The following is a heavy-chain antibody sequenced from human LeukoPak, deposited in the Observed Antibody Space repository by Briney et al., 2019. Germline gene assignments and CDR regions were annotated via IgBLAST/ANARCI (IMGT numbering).Heavy chain of an antibody. V-gene: IGHV4-39*01. CDR3: ARGQSEVFY. CDR1: GGSIRSSYYY. D-gene: IGHD2-8*01. CDR2: IYDSGST. Sequence: SETLSLTCTVSGGSIRSSYYYWGWIRQPPGKGLEWIGSIYDSGSTYYNPSLKSRVTISVDTSKNQFSLKLNSVTAADTAVYYCARGQSEVFYWGQGTLVTVSS. J-gene: IGHJ4*02.